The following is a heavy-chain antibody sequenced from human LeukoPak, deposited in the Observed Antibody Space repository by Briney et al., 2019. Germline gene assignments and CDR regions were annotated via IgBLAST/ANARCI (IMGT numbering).Heavy chain of an antibody. J-gene: IGHJ3*02. Sequence: GGSLRLSCAASGFTFSSYSMNWVRQAPGKGLEWVSYISSSSSTIYYADSVKGRFTTSRDNAKNSLYLQMNSLRAEDTAVYYCAREWQLLTDAFDIWGQGTMVTVSS. CDR3: AREWQLLTDAFDI. D-gene: IGHD2-15*01. CDR1: GFTFSSYS. V-gene: IGHV3-48*04. CDR2: ISSSSSTI.